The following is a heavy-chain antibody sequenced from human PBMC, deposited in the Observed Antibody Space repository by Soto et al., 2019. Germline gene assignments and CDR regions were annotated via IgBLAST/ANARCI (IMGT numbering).Heavy chain of an antibody. D-gene: IGHD3-16*01. CDR1: CVSISSGGYS. CDR3: ARFYVGTYYYYYYMDV. Sequence: TLSLTSTLSCVSISSGGYSWSWISKHTGKGLEWIGYIYYSGSTYYNPSLKSRVTISVDTSKNQFSLKLSSVTAADTAVYYCARFYVGTYYYYYYMDVWGKGTTVTVSS. CDR2: IYYSGST. V-gene: IGHV4-31*03. J-gene: IGHJ6*03.